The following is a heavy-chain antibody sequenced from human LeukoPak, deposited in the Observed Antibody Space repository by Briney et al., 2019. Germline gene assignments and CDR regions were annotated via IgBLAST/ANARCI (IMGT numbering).Heavy chain of an antibody. CDR2: ISSSSSYI. CDR3: ARVPTTIGYCSSTSCREPAFDI. CDR1: GFTFSSYG. V-gene: IGHV3-21*01. Sequence: GGSLRLSCAASGFTFSSYGMHWVRQAPGKGLEWVSSISSSSSYIYYADSVKGRFTISRDNAKNSLYLQMNSLRAEDTAVYYCARVPTTIGYCSSTSCREPAFDIWGQGTMVTVSS. J-gene: IGHJ3*02. D-gene: IGHD2-2*01.